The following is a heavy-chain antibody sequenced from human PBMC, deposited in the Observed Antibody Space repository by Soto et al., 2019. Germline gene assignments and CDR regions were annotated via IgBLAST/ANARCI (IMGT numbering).Heavy chain of an antibody. CDR3: ATGSGWYSPDY. Sequence: EVQLVESGGGLVQPGGSLRLSCAAPGFTFSSNWMHWVRQGPGKGLVWVSRIDNDGSSRDYADSVKGRFTISRDNAKNTLYLEMSSLRAEDTAVYYCATGSGWYSPDYWGQGTLVTVSS. V-gene: IGHV3-74*01. D-gene: IGHD6-19*01. CDR1: GFTFSSNW. J-gene: IGHJ4*02. CDR2: IDNDGSSR.